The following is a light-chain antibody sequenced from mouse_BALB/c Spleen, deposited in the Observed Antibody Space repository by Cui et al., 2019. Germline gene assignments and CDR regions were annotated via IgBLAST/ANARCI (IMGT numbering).Light chain of an antibody. V-gene: IGKV12-41*01. Sequence: DLQMTHSPASLSASVAETGAITFRASGNIHNYLAWYKHEQGKSPQLLVYNAKTLADGVPSRFSGSGSGTQYSLKINSLQPEDFGSYYCQHFWSTPPTFGAGTKLELK. CDR1: GNIHNY. CDR2: NAK. J-gene: IGKJ5*01. CDR3: QHFWSTPPT.